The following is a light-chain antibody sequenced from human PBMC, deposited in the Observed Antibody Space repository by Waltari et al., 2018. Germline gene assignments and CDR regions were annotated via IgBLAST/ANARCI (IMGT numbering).Light chain of an antibody. Sequence: QLLLTQSPSASASLGASVKLTCTLSSGHSSYAIAWHQQQPDKGPRYLMKVNSDGSHTKGDGIPDRFSGSSSGAERYLTISSLQSEDEADYYCQTGGFGIWVFGGGTKLTVL. V-gene: IGLV4-69*01. CDR3: QTGGFGIWV. CDR1: SGHSSYA. J-gene: IGLJ3*02. CDR2: VNSDGSH.